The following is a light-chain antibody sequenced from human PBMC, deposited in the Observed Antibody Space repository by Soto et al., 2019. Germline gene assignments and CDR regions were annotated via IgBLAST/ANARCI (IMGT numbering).Light chain of an antibody. CDR3: QQYVSSPPT. J-gene: IGKJ1*01. CDR1: QSVSSSY. V-gene: IGKV3-20*01. CDR2: DAS. Sequence: EIVLTQSPGTLSLSPGERATLSFRASQSVSSSYLAWYQQKPGQAPRLLIYDASSRATGIPDRFSGSGSGTDFTLTISRLEPEDFAVYYCQQYVSSPPTFGQGTTGDIK.